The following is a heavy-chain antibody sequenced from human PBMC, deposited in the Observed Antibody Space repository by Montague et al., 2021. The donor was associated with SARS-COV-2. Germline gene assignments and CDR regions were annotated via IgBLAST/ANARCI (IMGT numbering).Heavy chain of an antibody. CDR3: ARVGSGYNAMDV. Sequence: QSGAEVKKPGASVTVSCKASGYTFPTYMISWVRQAPGQGLEWLGWISPYNDETNYAQKLQGRVTLTTDTSTRTAYMELRSLRSDDTAVYYCARVGSGYNAMDVWGRGTTVTVSS. J-gene: IGHJ6*02. CDR1: GYTFPTYM. CDR2: ISPYNDET. D-gene: IGHD3-9*01. V-gene: IGHV1-18*04.